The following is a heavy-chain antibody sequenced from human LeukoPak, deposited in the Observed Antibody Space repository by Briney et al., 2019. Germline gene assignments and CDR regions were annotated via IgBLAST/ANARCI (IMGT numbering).Heavy chain of an antibody. CDR2: NGGSGGGT. V-gene: IGHV3-23*01. J-gene: IGHJ6*03. CDR3: AKRGSGWYEDYYYYMDV. Sequence: GGSLRLSCAASVFIFSSYWMSWVRQAPGKGLEWVAANGGSGGGTYYADSVKGRFTISRDNSKNTLYLQMNSLRAEDTAVYYCAKRGSGWYEDYYYYMDVWGKGTTVTISS. D-gene: IGHD6-19*01. CDR1: VFIFSSYW.